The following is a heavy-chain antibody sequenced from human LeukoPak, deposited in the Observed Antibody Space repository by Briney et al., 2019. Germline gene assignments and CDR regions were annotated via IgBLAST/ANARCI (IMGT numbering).Heavy chain of an antibody. V-gene: IGHV3-7*01. Sequence: GGSLRLSCAASGFTFSSYWMSWVRQAPGKGLEWVANIKQDGSEKYYVDSVKGRFTISRDNAKNSLYLQMNSLGAEDTAVYYCARDLDWVVPAALAPFDYWGQGTLVTVSS. D-gene: IGHD2-2*01. CDR3: ARDLDWVVPAALAPFDY. CDR1: GFTFSSYW. CDR2: IKQDGSEK. J-gene: IGHJ4*02.